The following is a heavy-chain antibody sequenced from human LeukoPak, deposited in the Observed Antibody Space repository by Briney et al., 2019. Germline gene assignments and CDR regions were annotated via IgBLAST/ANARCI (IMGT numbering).Heavy chain of an antibody. CDR1: GFTFSSYS. CDR2: ISSSSSYI. D-gene: IGHD1-26*01. J-gene: IGHJ4*02. Sequence: GGSLRLSCAASGFTFSSYSMNWVRQAPGKGLEWVSSISSSSSYIYYADSVKGRFTISRDNAKNSLYLQMNSLRAEDTAVYYCATKGVRGSYPIDYWGQGTLVTVSS. V-gene: IGHV3-21*01. CDR3: ATKGVRGSYPIDY.